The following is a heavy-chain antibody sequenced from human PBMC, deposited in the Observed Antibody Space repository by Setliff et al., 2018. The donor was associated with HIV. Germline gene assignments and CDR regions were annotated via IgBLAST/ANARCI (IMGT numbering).Heavy chain of an antibody. CDR1: GYTFINHA. CDR3: ARDGCSGQRCYLYNWFDP. Sequence: ASVKVSCKASGYTFINHAMHWVRQAPGQRLEWMGWIKVGSGETQYSQELQGRVTITRDTSATTVYMELSSPTSEDTAVYYCARDGCSGQRCYLYNWFDPWGQGTLVTVSS. V-gene: IGHV1-3*01. CDR2: IKVGSGET. D-gene: IGHD2-15*01. J-gene: IGHJ5*02.